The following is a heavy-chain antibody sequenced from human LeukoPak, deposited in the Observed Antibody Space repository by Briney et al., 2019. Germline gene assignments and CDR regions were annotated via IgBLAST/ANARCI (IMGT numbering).Heavy chain of an antibody. CDR2: IYYSGST. CDR3: ARVDDILTGYWFDP. D-gene: IGHD3-9*01. CDR1: GGSISSHY. J-gene: IGHJ5*02. Sequence: PSETLSLTCTVSGGSISSHYWSRIRQPPGKGLEWIGYIYYSGSTNYNPSLKSRVTISVDTSKNQFSLKLSSVTAADTAVYYCARVDDILTGYWFDPWGQGTLVTVSS. V-gene: IGHV4-59*11.